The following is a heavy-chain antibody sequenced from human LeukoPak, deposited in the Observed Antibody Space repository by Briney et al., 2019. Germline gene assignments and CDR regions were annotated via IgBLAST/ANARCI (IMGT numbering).Heavy chain of an antibody. J-gene: IGHJ4*02. V-gene: IGHV4-59*01. D-gene: IGHD2-21*02. CDR3: TRTQDVTAIDY. CDR2: IYSSGST. Sequence: SVTLSLTCTVSGGSFSSYYWSWIRQPPGKGLEWIGYIYSSGSTNYNPSLKSRVTMSVDTSKNQFSLKLSSVTAADTAVYYCTRTQDVTAIDYWGQGILVTVSS. CDR1: GGSFSSYY.